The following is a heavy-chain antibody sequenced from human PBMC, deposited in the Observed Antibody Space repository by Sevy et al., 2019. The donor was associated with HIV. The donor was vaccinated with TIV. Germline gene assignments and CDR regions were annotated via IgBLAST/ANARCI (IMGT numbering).Heavy chain of an antibody. J-gene: IGHJ4*02. Sequence: GGSLRLSCAASGFTFSNYAMSWVRQAPGKGLEWVSGISGSGGSTYYTYSVKGRFTISRDNSKNTLHLQMNSLRAEDTAVYYCAKGDIVVVVAALFDYWGQGTLVTVSS. CDR3: AKGDIVVVVAALFDY. CDR1: GFTFSNYA. CDR2: ISGSGGST. V-gene: IGHV3-23*01. D-gene: IGHD2-15*01.